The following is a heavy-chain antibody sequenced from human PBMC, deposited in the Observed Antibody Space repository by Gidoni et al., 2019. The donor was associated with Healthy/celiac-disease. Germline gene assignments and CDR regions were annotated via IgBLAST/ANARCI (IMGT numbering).Heavy chain of an antibody. CDR1: GYTFTSYA. D-gene: IGHD3-3*01. CDR3: ARDYYDFWSGYWGWFDP. Sequence: QVQLVQSGAEVKKTGASVKVSCKASGYTFTSYAMHWVRQAPGQRLEWMGWINAGNGNTKYSQKFQGRVTITRDTSASTAYMELSSLRSEDTAVYYCARDYYDFWSGYWGWFDPWGQGTLVTVSS. V-gene: IGHV1-3*01. J-gene: IGHJ5*02. CDR2: INAGNGNT.